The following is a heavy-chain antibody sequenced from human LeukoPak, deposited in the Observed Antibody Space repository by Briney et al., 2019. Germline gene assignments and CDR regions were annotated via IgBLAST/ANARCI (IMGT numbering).Heavy chain of an antibody. J-gene: IGHJ4*02. Sequence: PGGSLRLSCAASGFTFSSYAVSWVRQAPGKGLEWVSAISGSGGSTYYADSVKGRFTISRDNAKNSLYLQMNSLRAEDTAVYYCARDRSLEDWGQGTLVTVSS. CDR2: ISGSGGST. V-gene: IGHV3-23*01. CDR1: GFTFSSYA. CDR3: ARDRSLED.